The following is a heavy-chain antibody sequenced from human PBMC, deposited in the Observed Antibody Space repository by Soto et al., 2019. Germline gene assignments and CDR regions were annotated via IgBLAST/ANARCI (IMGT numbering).Heavy chain of an antibody. V-gene: IGHV4-39*01. CDR3: ARHGGYCSGGSCYSFIRPPFDVSFDY. D-gene: IGHD2-15*01. CDR2: IYYSGST. CDR1: GGSISSSSYY. J-gene: IGHJ4*02. Sequence: QLQLQESGPGLVKPSETLSLTCTVSGGSISSSSYYWGWIRQPPGKGLEWIGSIYYSGSTYYNPSLKSRVTISVDTSKNHFSLKLSSVTAADTAVYYCARHGGYCSGGSCYSFIRPPFDVSFDYWGQGTLVTVSS.